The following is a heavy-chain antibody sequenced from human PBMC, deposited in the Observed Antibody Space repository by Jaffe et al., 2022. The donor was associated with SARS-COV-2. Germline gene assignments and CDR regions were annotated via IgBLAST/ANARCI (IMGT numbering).Heavy chain of an antibody. CDR3: ARFKRGGSGRGWFDP. CDR2: IKQDGSEK. Sequence: EVQLVESGGGLVQPGGSLRLSCAASGFTFSSYWMSWVRQAPGKGLEWVANIKQDGSEKYYVDSVKGRFTISRDNAKNSLYLQMNSLRAEDTAVYYCARFKRGGSGRGWFDPWGQGTLVTVSS. V-gene: IGHV3-7*01. CDR1: GFTFSSYW. J-gene: IGHJ5*02. D-gene: IGHD3-10*01.